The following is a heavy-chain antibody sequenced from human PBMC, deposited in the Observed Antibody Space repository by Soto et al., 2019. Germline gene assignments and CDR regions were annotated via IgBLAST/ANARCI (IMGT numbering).Heavy chain of an antibody. Sequence: EVQLLESGGGLVQPGGSLRLSCAASGFTFSSYAMNWVRQAPGKGLEWVSVISGSGGSTYYADSVKGRLTISRDNSKNTLYLQMNSLRAEDTAVYYCARRSSGWYFDYWGLGTRVTVSS. CDR3: ARRSSGWYFDY. CDR2: ISGSGGST. CDR1: GFTFSSYA. J-gene: IGHJ4*02. D-gene: IGHD6-19*01. V-gene: IGHV3-23*01.